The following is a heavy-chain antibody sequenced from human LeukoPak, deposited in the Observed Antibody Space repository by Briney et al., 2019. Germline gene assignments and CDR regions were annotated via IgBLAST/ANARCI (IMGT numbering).Heavy chain of an antibody. D-gene: IGHD4-17*01. CDR2: INHSGST. CDR1: GGSFSGYY. V-gene: IGHV4-34*01. Sequence: PSETLSLTCAVYGGSFSGYYWSWIRQPPGKGLEWIGEINHSGSTNYNPSLKSRVTISVDTSKNQFSLKLSSVTAADTAVYYCARGSDYGDYAWGQGTPVTVSS. CDR3: ARGSDYGDYA. J-gene: IGHJ5*02.